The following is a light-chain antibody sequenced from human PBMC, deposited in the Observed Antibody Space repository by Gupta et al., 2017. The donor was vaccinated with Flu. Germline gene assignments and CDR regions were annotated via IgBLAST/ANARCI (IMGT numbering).Light chain of an antibody. CDR2: KAS. CDR3: QQYNSYWT. V-gene: IGKV1-5*03. Sequence: DIQITQSPSTLSASVGDRVTITCRASQSISSWLAWYQKKPGKAPKVLIYKASSLETGVPSRFSGSGSGTEFTLTISSLQPDDFATYYCQQYNSYWTFGQGTKVEIK. J-gene: IGKJ1*01. CDR1: QSISSW.